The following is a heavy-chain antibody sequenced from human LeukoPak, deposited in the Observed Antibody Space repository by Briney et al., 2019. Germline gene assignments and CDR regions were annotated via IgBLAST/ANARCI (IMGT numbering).Heavy chain of an antibody. D-gene: IGHD3-3*01. Sequence: ASVRVSCKASGYTFTSYDINWVRQATGQGLEWMGWMNPNSGNTGYAQKFQGRVTMTRNTSISTAYMELSGLRSEDTAVYYCARAPTLWSGYYYYYYGMDVWGQGTTVTVSS. CDR1: GYTFTSYD. CDR2: MNPNSGNT. CDR3: ARAPTLWSGYYYYYYGMDV. V-gene: IGHV1-8*01. J-gene: IGHJ6*02.